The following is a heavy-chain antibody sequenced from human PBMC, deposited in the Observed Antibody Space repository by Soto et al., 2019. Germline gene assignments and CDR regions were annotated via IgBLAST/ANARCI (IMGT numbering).Heavy chain of an antibody. J-gene: IGHJ6*03. D-gene: IGHD6-13*01. CDR3: SRSPSSSWYGYYYYYMDV. CDR2: IDYSGST. V-gene: IGHV4-39*01. Sequence: SEPQCLRWTVSCGTITGSGYHWGWIRQPPGKGLEWIGSIDYSGSTYYNPSLKSRVTISVDTSKKQFSLKLSSVTTADTAVYYCSRSPSSSWYGYYYYYMDVWGKGTTVTVSS. CDR1: CGTITGSGYH.